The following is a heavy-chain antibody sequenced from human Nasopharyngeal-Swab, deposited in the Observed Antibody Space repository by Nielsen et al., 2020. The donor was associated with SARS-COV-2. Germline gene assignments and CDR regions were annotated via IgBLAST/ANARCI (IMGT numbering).Heavy chain of an antibody. V-gene: IGHV3-30*04. Sequence: GESLKISCATSGFTFSSYAMHWVRQAPGKGLEWVAVISYDGSNKYYADSVKGRFTISRDNSKNTLYLQMNSLRAEDTAVYYCAKPYGDFPRDFDYWGQGTLVTVSS. CDR3: AKPYGDFPRDFDY. D-gene: IGHD4-17*01. CDR2: ISYDGSNK. CDR1: GFTFSSYA. J-gene: IGHJ4*02.